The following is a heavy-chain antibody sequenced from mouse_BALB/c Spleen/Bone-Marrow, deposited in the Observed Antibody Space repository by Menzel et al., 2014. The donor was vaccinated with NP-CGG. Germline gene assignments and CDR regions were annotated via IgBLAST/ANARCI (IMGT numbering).Heavy chain of an antibody. Sequence: EVNLVESGGGLVQPGGSLKLSCAASGFTFSNYGMSWVRQTPDKRLELVATINSNSGSTYYPDSVKGRFTISRDTAKNTLYLQMSSLKSEETAMYYCVRGNYGNYVDYFDFWGQGTTLTVSS. CDR2: INSNSGST. V-gene: IGHV5-6-3*01. J-gene: IGHJ2*01. CDR3: VRGNYGNYVDYFDF. D-gene: IGHD2-1*01. CDR1: GFTFSNYG.